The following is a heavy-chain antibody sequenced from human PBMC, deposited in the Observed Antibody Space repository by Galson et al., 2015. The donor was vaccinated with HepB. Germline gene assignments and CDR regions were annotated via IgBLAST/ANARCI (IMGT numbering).Heavy chain of an antibody. Sequence: SCAASGFTFSSYGMHWVRQAPGKGLVWVAVISYDGSNKYYTDSVKGRFTISRDNSKNTLYLQMNSLRAEDTAVYYCAKDPHGIAAAGGWFVPWGQGTLVTVSS. D-gene: IGHD6-13*01. CDR3: AKDPHGIAAAGGWFVP. CDR1: GFTFSSYG. J-gene: IGHJ5*02. V-gene: IGHV3-30*18. CDR2: ISYDGSNK.